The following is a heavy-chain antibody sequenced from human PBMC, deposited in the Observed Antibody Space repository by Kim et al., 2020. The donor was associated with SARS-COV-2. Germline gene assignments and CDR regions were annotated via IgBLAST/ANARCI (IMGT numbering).Heavy chain of an antibody. V-gene: IGHV3-21*01. CDR3: ARDQVDDFWSGYYIY. J-gene: IGHJ4*02. CDR1: GFTFRTYS. CDR2: ISSRSSYI. Sequence: GGSLRLSCAASGFTFRTYSMNWVRQAPGKGLEWVSSISSRSSYIYYADSVKGRFTISRDNAKNSLYLQMNSLRVEDTAVYYCARDQVDDFWSGYYIYWGQGTPVTVSS. D-gene: IGHD3-3*01.